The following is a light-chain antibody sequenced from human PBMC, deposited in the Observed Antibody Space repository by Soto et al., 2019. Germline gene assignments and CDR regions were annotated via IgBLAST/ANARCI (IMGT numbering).Light chain of an antibody. CDR3: ETWDSNTRV. V-gene: IGLV4-60*02. J-gene: IGLJ3*02. CDR1: SGHSSYI. Sequence: QPVLTQSSSASASLGSSVKLTCTLSSGHSSYIIAWHQQQPGKAPRYLMKLESSGSYNKGSGVPDRFSGSSTGADRYLTISSLQFEAEADYYCETWDSNTRVFGGGTKLTVL. CDR2: LESSGSY.